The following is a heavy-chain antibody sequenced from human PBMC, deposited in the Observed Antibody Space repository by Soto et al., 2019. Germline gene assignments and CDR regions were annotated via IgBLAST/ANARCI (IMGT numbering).Heavy chain of an antibody. CDR2: IYYSGST. D-gene: IGHD1-1*01. CDR3: ASQTGTVNYYYMDV. V-gene: IGHV4-59*01. J-gene: IGHJ6*03. Sequence: SETLSLTCTVSGGSISSYYWSWIRQPPGKGLDVIGYIYYSGSTNHNPSLKCRVTISVDSSKNQFSLKLSSVTAAYTAVYFCASQTGTVNYYYMDVWGKGTTVTVSS. CDR1: GGSISSYY.